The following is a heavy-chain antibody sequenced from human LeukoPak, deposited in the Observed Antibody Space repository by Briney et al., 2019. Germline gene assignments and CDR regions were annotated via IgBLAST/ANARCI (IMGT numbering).Heavy chain of an antibody. D-gene: IGHD2-2*01. Sequence: SETLSLTCTVSGGSLSNYYWSWIRQPPRKGLEWIGYIYYSGSTKYNPSLKSRVTISVDTSKNQFSLNLSSVTAADTAMYYCARTGYCSRISCYPYYYGMDVWGQGTTVAVSS. CDR2: IYYSGST. V-gene: IGHV4-59*13. J-gene: IGHJ6*02. CDR1: GGSLSNYY. CDR3: ARTGYCSRISCYPYYYGMDV.